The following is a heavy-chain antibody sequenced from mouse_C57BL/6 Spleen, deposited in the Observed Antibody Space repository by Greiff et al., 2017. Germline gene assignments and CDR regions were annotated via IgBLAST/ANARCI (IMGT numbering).Heavy chain of an antibody. V-gene: IGHV1-63*01. CDR1: GYTFTNYW. J-gene: IGHJ2*01. D-gene: IGHD1-1*01. CDR3: ARILLRSYDFDY. Sequence: VQLQQSGAELVRPGTSVKMSCKASGYTFTNYWIGWAKQRPGHGLEWIGDIYPGGGYTNYNEKLQGKATLTADKSSSTAYMQFSSLTSEESAIYYCARILLRSYDFDYWGQGTTLTVPS. CDR2: IYPGGGYT.